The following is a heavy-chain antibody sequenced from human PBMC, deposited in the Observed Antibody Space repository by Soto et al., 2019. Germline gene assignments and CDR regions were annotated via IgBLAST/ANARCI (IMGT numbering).Heavy chain of an antibody. CDR1: GGTFSSYA. V-gene: IGHV1-69*12. Sequence: QVQLVQSGAEVKKPGSSVKVSCKASGGTFSSYAISWVRQAPGQGLEWMGGIIPIFGTANYAQKFQGRVTITADESKSTAYMELSSLRSEDTAVYYCARGYCISTSCPTGYYYYGMDVWGQGTTVTVSS. D-gene: IGHD2-2*01. CDR2: IIPIFGTA. J-gene: IGHJ6*02. CDR3: ARGYCISTSCPTGYYYYGMDV.